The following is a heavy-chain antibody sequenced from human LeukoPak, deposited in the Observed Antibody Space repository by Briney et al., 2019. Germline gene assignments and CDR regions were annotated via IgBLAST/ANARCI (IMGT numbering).Heavy chain of an antibody. J-gene: IGHJ4*02. V-gene: IGHV3-23*01. Sequence: GGSLRLSCAASGFTFSSYAMNWVRQAPGKGLEWVSVISSSGGTTYYSDSVKGRFIISRDNSKNTLYLQMNSLRAEYTAVYYCAKAGIAVPATPEYCGQGTQVTVSS. CDR3: AKAGIAVPATPEY. CDR1: GFTFSSYA. D-gene: IGHD6-19*01. CDR2: ISSSGGTT.